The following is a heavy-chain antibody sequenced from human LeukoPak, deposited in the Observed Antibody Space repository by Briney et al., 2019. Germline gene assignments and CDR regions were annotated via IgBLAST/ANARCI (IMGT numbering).Heavy chain of an antibody. D-gene: IGHD2/OR15-2a*01. CDR1: GDAFTSHG. J-gene: IGHJ6*02. CDR3: ARSRNWNYAMDV. V-gene: IGHV1-18*01. CDR2: RSTYNDNT. Sequence: ASVKVSCKASGDAFTSHGINWLQQAPGQGPEWMGWRSTYNDNTNYAQKFQGRVTMTTDTSTSTASMELRSLRSDDTAVYFCARSRNWNYAMDVWGQGTTVTVSS.